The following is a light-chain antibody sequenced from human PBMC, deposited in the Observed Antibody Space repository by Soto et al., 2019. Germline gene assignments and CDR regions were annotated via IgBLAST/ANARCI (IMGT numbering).Light chain of an antibody. CDR3: NSYTSSSTYV. CDR2: DVS. J-gene: IGLJ1*01. CDR1: SSDVGGYNY. V-gene: IGLV2-14*01. Sequence: QSALTQPASVSGSPGQSITISCTGTSSDVGGYNYVSWYQQRPGKAPKLMIYDVSNRPSGVSNRFSGSKSGNTASLTISGLQAEDEADYYCNSYTSSSTYVFGTGTKLTVL.